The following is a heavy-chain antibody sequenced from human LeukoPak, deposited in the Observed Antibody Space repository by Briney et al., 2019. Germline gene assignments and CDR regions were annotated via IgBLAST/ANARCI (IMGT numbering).Heavy chain of an antibody. D-gene: IGHD3-3*01. V-gene: IGHV1-8*01. CDR1: GYTFTGYD. Sequence: ASVKVSCKASGYTFTGYDINWVRQATGQGLEWMGWMNPNSGNTGYAQKFQGRVTMTRNTSISTAYMELSSLRSEDTAVCYCARGTPPNVYDFWSGRKNWFDPWGQGTLVTVSS. J-gene: IGHJ5*02. CDR3: ARGTPPNVYDFWSGRKNWFDP. CDR2: MNPNSGNT.